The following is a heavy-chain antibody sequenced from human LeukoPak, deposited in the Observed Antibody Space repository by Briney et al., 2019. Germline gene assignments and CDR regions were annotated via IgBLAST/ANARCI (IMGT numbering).Heavy chain of an antibody. Sequence: SQTLSLTCAISGDSVSSNSAAWNWIRQSPSKGLKWLGRTYYRSKWYNDYTVSMRSRITINPDTSKNQFSLQLNSVTPEDTAVYYCARGMVKINYYMDVWGKGTTVTVSS. CDR1: GDSVSSNSAA. CDR2: TYYRSKWYN. D-gene: IGHD4-23*01. CDR3: ARGMVKINYYMDV. J-gene: IGHJ6*03. V-gene: IGHV6-1*01.